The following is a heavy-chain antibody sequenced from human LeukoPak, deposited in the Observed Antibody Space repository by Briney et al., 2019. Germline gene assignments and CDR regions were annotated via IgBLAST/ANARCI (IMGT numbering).Heavy chain of an antibody. CDR1: GFTVNSNY. J-gene: IGHJ4*02. D-gene: IGHD6-13*01. CDR3: ARGASSWHSLDY. Sequence: PGGCLRLSCEVSGFTVNSNYMTWVRQAPGKGLEWVSVIYSGGSTYYADSVKGRFTISRDNSKNTLYLQMTSLRVEDTALYYCARGASSWHSLDYWGQGTLVTVSS. CDR2: IYSGGST. V-gene: IGHV3-66*01.